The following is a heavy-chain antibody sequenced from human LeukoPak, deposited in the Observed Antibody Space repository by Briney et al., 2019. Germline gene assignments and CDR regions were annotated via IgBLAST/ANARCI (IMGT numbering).Heavy chain of an antibody. CDR3: ARASYSYDISGWVPFDY. J-gene: IGHJ4*02. CDR2: IYTSGST. V-gene: IGHV4-61*02. Sequence: SETLSLTCAASGNSISRGDYYWSWIGQPAGKGLEWIGRIYTSGSTTYNPSLKSRVTISGDTSENQFSLRLSSVTAADTAVYYCARASYSYDISGWVPFDYWGQGTLVTVSS. CDR1: GNSISRGDYY. D-gene: IGHD3-22*01.